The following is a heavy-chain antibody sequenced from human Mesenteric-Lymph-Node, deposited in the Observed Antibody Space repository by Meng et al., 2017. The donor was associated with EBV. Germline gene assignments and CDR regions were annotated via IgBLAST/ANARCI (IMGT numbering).Heavy chain of an antibody. V-gene: IGHV4-61*01. Sequence: VQMKEPGPGLVKPSETLSLTCNVSGDSVSSGNNYWSWIRQSPGRGLEWIGNIYFTGSTFYNLALKSRVTISGDTSKNQFSLKLTSVTAADTAVYYCAREGTTVTRWFDPWGPGTLVTVSS. CDR2: IYFTGST. CDR3: AREGTTVTRWFDP. CDR1: GDSVSSGNNY. J-gene: IGHJ5*02. D-gene: IGHD4-11*01.